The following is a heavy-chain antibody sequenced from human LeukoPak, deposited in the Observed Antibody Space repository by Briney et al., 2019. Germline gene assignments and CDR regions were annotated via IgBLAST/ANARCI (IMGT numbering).Heavy chain of an antibody. J-gene: IGHJ4*02. Sequence: GGSLRLSCAASGFTFSTYTMNWVRQAPGKGLEWVAVISYDGSNKYYADSVKGRFTISRDNSKNTLYLQMNSLRAEDTAVYYCAKGRMVVAATLGLFDYWGQGTLVTVSS. CDR2: ISYDGSNK. CDR3: AKGRMVVAATLGLFDY. CDR1: GFTFSTYT. V-gene: IGHV3-30*18. D-gene: IGHD2-15*01.